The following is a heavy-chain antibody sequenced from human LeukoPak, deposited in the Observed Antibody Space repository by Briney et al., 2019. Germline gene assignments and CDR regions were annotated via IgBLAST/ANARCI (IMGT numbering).Heavy chain of an antibody. CDR1: GGPIYRYY. J-gene: IGHJ6*03. D-gene: IGHD3-22*01. CDR3: ARLKFYDSTGYSPGHYMDV. V-gene: IGHV4-4*07. CDR2: LYRGVSK. Sequence: SETLSLTCTVSGGPIYRYYWSWIRQTAGKGLEWIGRLYRGVSKHQHHSVKSRFTMSVDTSEKQFALKLSAVTAADTAAYYCARLKFYDSTGYSPGHYMDVWGKGTTVRVS.